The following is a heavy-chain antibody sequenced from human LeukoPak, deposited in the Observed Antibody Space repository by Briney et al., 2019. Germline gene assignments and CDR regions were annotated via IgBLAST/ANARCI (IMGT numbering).Heavy chain of an antibody. CDR1: GFTFSSYA. D-gene: IGHD2-15*01. CDR2: ISGSGGST. CDR3: AKVDGYCSGGSCYPVDY. Sequence: GGSLRLPCAASGFTFSSYAMSWVRQAPGKGLEWVSAISGSGGSTYYADSVKGRFTISRDNSKNTLYLQMNSLRAEDTAVYYCAKVDGYCSGGSCYPVDYWGQGTLVTVSS. J-gene: IGHJ4*02. V-gene: IGHV3-23*01.